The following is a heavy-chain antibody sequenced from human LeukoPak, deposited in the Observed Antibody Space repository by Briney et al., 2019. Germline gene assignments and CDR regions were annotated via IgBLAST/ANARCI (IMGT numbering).Heavy chain of an antibody. CDR1: GFTFTSYG. CDR2: ISYDGSNK. V-gene: IGHV3-30*03. CDR3: ARWINLPSKNAFDI. Sequence: GRSLRLSCAASGFTFTSYGMHWVRQAPGKGLEWVAVISYDGSNKYYADSVKGRFTISRDNSKNTLYLQMNSLRAEDTAVYYCARWINLPSKNAFDIWGQGTMVTVSS. J-gene: IGHJ3*02. D-gene: IGHD2-2*03.